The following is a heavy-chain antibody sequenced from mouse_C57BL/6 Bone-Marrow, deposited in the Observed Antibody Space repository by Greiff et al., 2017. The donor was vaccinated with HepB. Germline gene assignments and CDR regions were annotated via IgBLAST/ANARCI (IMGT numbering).Heavy chain of an antibody. J-gene: IGHJ3*01. Sequence: EVQGVESGGDLVKPGGSLKLSCAASGFTFSSYGMSWVRQTPDKRLEWVATISSGGSDTYYPDSVKGRFTISRDNAKNTLYLQMSSLKSEDTAVYYCARLLSIRAYGGQGTLVTVSA. CDR2: ISSGGSDT. CDR3: ARLLSIRAY. D-gene: IGHD2-1*01. CDR1: GFTFSSYG. V-gene: IGHV5-6*01.